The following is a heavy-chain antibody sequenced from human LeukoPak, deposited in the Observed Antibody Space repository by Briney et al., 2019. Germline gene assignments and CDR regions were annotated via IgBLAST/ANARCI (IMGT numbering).Heavy chain of an antibody. CDR3: TKASLAFGTKYFDP. CDR2: MNPNSGNT. Sequence: ASVKVSCKASGGTFSSYAISWVRQATGQGLEWMGWMNPNSGNTGYAQKFQGRVTMTRVTSITTAYMELRSLRSDDTAVYYCTKASLAFGTKYFDPWGQGTLVTVSS. CDR1: GGTFSSYA. V-gene: IGHV1-8*02. D-gene: IGHD3-10*01. J-gene: IGHJ5*02.